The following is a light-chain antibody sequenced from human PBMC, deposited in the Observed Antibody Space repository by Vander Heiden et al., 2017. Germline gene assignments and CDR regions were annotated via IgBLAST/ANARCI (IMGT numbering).Light chain of an antibody. V-gene: IGKV1-27*01. CDR2: AAS. CDR1: QAIVNS. Sequence: DVQMTQSPSSLSASVGDRVAITCRASQAIVNSVAWYQQKPGKVPRLLIYAASALQAGVRARFSGSAYGTRFTLTISSLQPEDVGTYYCQKSDDVPFIFGPGTKLDI. CDR3: QKSDDVPFI. J-gene: IGKJ3*01.